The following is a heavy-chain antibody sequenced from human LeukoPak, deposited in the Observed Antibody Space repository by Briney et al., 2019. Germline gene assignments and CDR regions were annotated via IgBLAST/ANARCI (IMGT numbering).Heavy chain of an antibody. D-gene: IGHD6-19*01. CDR3: ARLAGSGWLDY. V-gene: IGHV3-74*03. J-gene: IGHJ4*02. CDR1: GFTLSNYW. Sequence: GGSLRLSCAASGFTLSNYWVHWVRQAPGEGLVWVSRINEPGTWPTYEDSVRGRFTISRDNSKNTLYLQMNSLRAEDTAVYYCARLAGSGWLDYWGQGTLVTVSS. CDR2: INEPGTWP.